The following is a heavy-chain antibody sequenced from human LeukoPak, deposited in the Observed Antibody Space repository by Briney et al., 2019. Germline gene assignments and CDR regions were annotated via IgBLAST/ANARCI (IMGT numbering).Heavy chain of an antibody. J-gene: IGHJ4*02. CDR1: GGSISSSSYY. Sequence: SETLSLTCSVSGGSISSSSYYWGWIRQPPGKGLEWIGSIYYSGTTYYNPSLKSRVTISVDTSKNQFSLKLTSVTAADTAVYYCAKLGNYDLMIDYWGQGTLVTVSS. D-gene: IGHD3-3*01. CDR2: IYYSGTT. V-gene: IGHV4-39*01. CDR3: AKLGNYDLMIDY.